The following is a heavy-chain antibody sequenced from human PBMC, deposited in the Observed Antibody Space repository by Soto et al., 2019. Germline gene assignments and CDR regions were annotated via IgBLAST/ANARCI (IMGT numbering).Heavy chain of an antibody. CDR2: ISNDGSNK. Sequence: QVQLVESGGGVVQPGRSLRLSCAASGFIFSSYSMHWVRQAPGKGLEWVVMISNDGSNKDYVDSVKGRFTISRDNSNNTLSLQMNSLRAEDTAVYYCARDQFLDAFDIWGQGTMVTVSS. D-gene: IGHD2-21*01. CDR3: ARDQFLDAFDI. CDR1: GFIFSSYS. J-gene: IGHJ3*02. V-gene: IGHV3-30-3*01.